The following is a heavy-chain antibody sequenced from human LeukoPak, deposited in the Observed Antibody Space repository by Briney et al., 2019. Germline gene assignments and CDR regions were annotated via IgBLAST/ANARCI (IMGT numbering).Heavy chain of an antibody. J-gene: IGHJ4*02. CDR1: GYTFTSNY. CDR2: ISPSGGST. CDR3: ARGLGGEPPFDY. V-gene: IGHV1-46*01. Sequence: GASVKVSCKAFGYTFTSNYMHWVRQAPGQGPEWMGVISPSGGSTTYAQKFQGRVSMTRDTSTSTVYMELSSLRGEDTAVYYCARGLGGEPPFDYWGQGTLVTVSS. D-gene: IGHD7-27*01.